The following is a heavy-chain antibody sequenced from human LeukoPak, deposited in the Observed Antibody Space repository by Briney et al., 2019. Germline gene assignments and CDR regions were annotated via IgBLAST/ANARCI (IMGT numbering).Heavy chain of an antibody. CDR3: VRGGGYSGSYYGGKYNWFDP. D-gene: IGHD1-26*01. V-gene: IGHV4-34*01. Sequence: SETLSLTCAVYGGSFSGYCWSWIRQPPGKGLEWIGEINHSGSTNYNPSLKSRVTISVDTSKNQFSLKLSSVTAADTAVYYCVRGGGYSGSYYGGKYNWFDPWGQGTLVTVSS. CDR1: GGSFSGYC. CDR2: INHSGST. J-gene: IGHJ5*02.